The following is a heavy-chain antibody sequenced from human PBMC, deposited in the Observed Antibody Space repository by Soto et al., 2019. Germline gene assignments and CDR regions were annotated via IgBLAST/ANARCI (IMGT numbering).Heavy chain of an antibody. V-gene: IGHV4-31*03. CDR1: GGSISSGGYY. CDR3: AGGDIVATTIDY. CDR2: IYYSGST. Sequence: SETLSLTCTVSGGSISSGGYYWSWIRQHPGKGLEWIGYIYYSGSTYYNPSLKSRVTISVDTSKNQFSLKLSSVTAADTAVYYCAGGDIVATTIDYWGQGTLVT. J-gene: IGHJ4*02. D-gene: IGHD5-12*01.